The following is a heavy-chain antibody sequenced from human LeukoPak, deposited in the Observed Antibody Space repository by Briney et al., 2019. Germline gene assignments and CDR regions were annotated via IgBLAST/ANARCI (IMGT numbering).Heavy chain of an antibody. Sequence: ASVKVSCKASGYTFTGYYMHWLRQAPGQGLEWMGWINPNSGGTNYAQKFQGRVTMTRDTSISTAYMELSRLRSDDTAVYYCAREYYYGSGSISPWGQGTLVTVSS. CDR2: INPNSGGT. CDR3: AREYYYGSGSISP. J-gene: IGHJ5*02. CDR1: GYTFTGYY. D-gene: IGHD3-10*01. V-gene: IGHV1-2*02.